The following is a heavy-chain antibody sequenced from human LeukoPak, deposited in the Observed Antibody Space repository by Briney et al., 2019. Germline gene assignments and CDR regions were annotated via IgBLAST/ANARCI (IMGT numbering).Heavy chain of an antibody. CDR2: ISYDGSNK. J-gene: IGHJ4*02. CDR3: AKDRLNAGWNEFDY. Sequence: GRSLRLSCAASGFTFSTYAMHWVRQAPGKGLEWVAVISYDGSNKYYADSVKSRFTISRDNSKNTLYLQMHSLRAEDTAVYFCAKDRLNAGWNEFDYWGQGTLVTVSS. D-gene: IGHD6-19*01. CDR1: GFTFSTYA. V-gene: IGHV3-30*18.